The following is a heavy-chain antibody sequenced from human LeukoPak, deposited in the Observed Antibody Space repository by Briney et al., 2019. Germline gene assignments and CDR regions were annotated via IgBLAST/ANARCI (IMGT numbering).Heavy chain of an antibody. CDR1: GGTFSSYS. D-gene: IGHD3-10*01. CDR3: ARRVPNYYGSGSLLDY. V-gene: IGHV1-69*05. Sequence: GASVKVSCKASGGTFSSYSISWVRRARGQGLEWMGGIIPIFGTANYAQKFQGRVTMTRNTSISTAYMELSSLRSEDTAVYYCARRVPNYYGSGSLLDYWGQGTLVTVSS. CDR2: IIPIFGTA. J-gene: IGHJ4*02.